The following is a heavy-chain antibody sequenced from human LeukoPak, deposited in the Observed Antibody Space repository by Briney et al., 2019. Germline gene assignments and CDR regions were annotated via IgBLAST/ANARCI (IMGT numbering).Heavy chain of an antibody. J-gene: IGHJ3*02. CDR1: GYTFTSYY. Sequence: ASVKVSCKASGYTFTSYYMHWVRQAPGQGLEWMGIINPSGGSTSYAQKFQGRVTMTRDMSTSTAYMELSSLRSEDTAVYYCASRYYDFWSGYYEGVKDAFDIWGQGTMVTVSS. CDR3: ASRYYDFWSGYYEGVKDAFDI. CDR2: INPSGGST. D-gene: IGHD3-3*01. V-gene: IGHV1-46*01.